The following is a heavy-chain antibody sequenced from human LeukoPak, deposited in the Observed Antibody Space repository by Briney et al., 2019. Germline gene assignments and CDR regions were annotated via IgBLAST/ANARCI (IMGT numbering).Heavy chain of an antibody. CDR2: IKQDGSEK. D-gene: IGHD3-10*01. CDR1: GFTFSSYA. Sequence: TGGSLRLSCAASGFTFSSYAMHWVRQAPGKGLEWVANIKQDGSEKYYVDSVKGRFTISRDNAKNSLYLQVNSLRAEDTAVYYCARDAGLLWFGEVAFDIWGQGTLVTASS. J-gene: IGHJ3*02. CDR3: ARDAGLLWFGEVAFDI. V-gene: IGHV3-7*01.